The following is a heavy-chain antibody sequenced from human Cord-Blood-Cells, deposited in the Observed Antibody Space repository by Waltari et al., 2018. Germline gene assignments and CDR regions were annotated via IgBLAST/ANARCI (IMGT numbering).Heavy chain of an antibody. V-gene: IGHV3-33*01. CDR3: ARDRPSSGWYYYYYGMDV. J-gene: IGHJ6*02. Sequence: QVQLVEYGGGVVQPGRTLRLSCAASGFTFRSNGMHWVRQDPAKGLQWVAVIWYDGRNKYDADCVKGRFTGSGDNSKNTLYLQMNSRRAEGTAEYYCARDRPSSGWYYYYYGMDVWGQGLTV. D-gene: IGHD6-19*01. CDR2: IWYDGRNK. CDR1: GFTFRSNG.